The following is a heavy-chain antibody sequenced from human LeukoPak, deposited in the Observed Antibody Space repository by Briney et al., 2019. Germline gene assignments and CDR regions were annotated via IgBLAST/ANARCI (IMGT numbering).Heavy chain of an antibody. J-gene: IGHJ4*02. V-gene: IGHV3-30*18. CDR2: ISYDGSNK. D-gene: IGHD3-16*01. CDR1: GFTFSSYG. CDR3: AKGGSPTRLYYFDY. Sequence: GGSLRLSCSASGFTFSSYGMHWVGQALGKGLAWVAVISYDGSNKYYADSVKGRFTISRDNSKNTLYLQMNSLRAEGTAVYYCAKGGSPTRLYYFDYWGQGTLVTVSS.